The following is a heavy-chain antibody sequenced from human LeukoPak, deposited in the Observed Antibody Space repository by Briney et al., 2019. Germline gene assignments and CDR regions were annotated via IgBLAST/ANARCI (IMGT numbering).Heavy chain of an antibody. D-gene: IGHD1-14*01. CDR1: GFTFSTYA. Sequence: PGGSLRLSCAASGFTFSTYAMSWVRQAPGKGLEWVSTISSSVGSTYYADSVKGRFTISRDNSKNTLYLHMNSLRAEDTAVYYCAKDRTDPPDDSFDIWGQGTMVIVSS. J-gene: IGHJ3*02. V-gene: IGHV3-23*01. CDR3: AKDRTDPPDDSFDI. CDR2: ISSSVGST.